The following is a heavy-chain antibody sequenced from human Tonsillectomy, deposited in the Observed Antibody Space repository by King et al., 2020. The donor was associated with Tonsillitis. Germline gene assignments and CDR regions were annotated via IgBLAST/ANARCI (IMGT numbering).Heavy chain of an antibody. CDR3: ARDRPRRYSGSSDAFDI. D-gene: IGHD1-26*01. J-gene: IGHJ3*02. Sequence: VQLVESGGDLVQPGGSLRLSCAASGFTFSGYAMSWVRQAPGKGLEWVSIIYSDGSSTYCADSVKGRFTISSDNSKNTLFLQMNSLRAEDTAVYYCARDRPRRYSGSSDAFDIWGQGTMVAVSS. CDR1: GFTFSGYA. CDR2: IYSDGSST. V-gene: IGHV3-23*03.